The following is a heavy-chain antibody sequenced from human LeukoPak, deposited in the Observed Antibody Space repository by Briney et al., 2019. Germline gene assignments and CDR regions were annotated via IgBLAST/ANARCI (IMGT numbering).Heavy chain of an antibody. V-gene: IGHV3-30*03. CDR3: ARDQALYYAPIDY. CDR2: ISYDGSNK. D-gene: IGHD3-22*01. CDR1: GFTFSSYG. Sequence: GRSLRLSCAASGFTFSSYGMHWVRQAPGKGLEWVAVISYDGSNKYYADSVKGRFTISRDNSKNTLYLQMNSLRAEDTAVYYCARDQALYYAPIDYWGQGTLVTVPS. J-gene: IGHJ4*02.